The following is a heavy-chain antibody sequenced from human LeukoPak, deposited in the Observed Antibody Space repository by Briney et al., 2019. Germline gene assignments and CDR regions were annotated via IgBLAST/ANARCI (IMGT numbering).Heavy chain of an antibody. CDR2: ISYDGSNK. D-gene: IGHD6-13*01. Sequence: GRSLRLSCAASGFTFSSYVMNWVRQAPGKGLERVASISYDGSNKYCADSVKGRFTISRDNSKNTLYLEMNSLRAEDTAVYYCARNRQLDYWGQGTLVTVSS. V-gene: IGHV3-30*04. CDR3: ARNRQLDY. J-gene: IGHJ4*02. CDR1: GFTFSSYV.